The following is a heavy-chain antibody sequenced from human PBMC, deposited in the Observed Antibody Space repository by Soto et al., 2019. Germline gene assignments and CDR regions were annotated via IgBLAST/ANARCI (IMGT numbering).Heavy chain of an antibody. CDR1: GYTFTSYD. CDR3: VRGEWELLL. D-gene: IGHD1-26*01. CDR2: MNPNSGNA. V-gene: IGHV1-8*01. Sequence: GASVKVSCKASGYTFTSYDMNWVRQATGQGLEWMGWMNPNSGNAGYAQKFQGRVAMTRNTSINTAYMELTTLRSEDTAVYYCVRGEWELLLWGQGTLVTVSS. J-gene: IGHJ4*02.